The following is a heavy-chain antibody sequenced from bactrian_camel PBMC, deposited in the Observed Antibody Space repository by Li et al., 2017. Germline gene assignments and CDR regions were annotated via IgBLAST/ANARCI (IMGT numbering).Heavy chain of an antibody. J-gene: IGHJ4*01. CDR3: LTIEGGIPIATFPSCDH. CDR2: FTTRARST. Sequence: HVQLVESGGGSVQAGGSARLSCEESGDAWQIMCVAWFRQSPGKERVGVASFTTRARSTYYADSVKGRFTISHDNTKNTVYLQMNNLKPEDTAAYHCLTIEGGIPIATFPSCDHWGQGTQVTVS. CDR1: GDAWQIMC. V-gene: IGHV3S60*01.